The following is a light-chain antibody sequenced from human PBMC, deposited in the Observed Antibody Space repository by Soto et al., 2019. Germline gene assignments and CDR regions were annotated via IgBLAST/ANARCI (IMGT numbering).Light chain of an antibody. CDR1: QSVSSN. Sequence: EIVMTQSPATLSVSPGERATLSCRASQSVSSNLAWYQQKPGQAPRLLIYGASTRATGIPARFSGSGSGTEFTLTISSLQSEDFAVYYCQQYNNWPLGEFGQGTKVEIK. CDR3: QQYNNWPLGE. V-gene: IGKV3-15*01. J-gene: IGKJ1*01. CDR2: GAS.